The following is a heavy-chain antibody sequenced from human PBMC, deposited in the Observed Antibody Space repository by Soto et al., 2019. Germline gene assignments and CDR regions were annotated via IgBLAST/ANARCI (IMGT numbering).Heavy chain of an antibody. CDR3: AKDGDSSGWTNYYYYYMDV. Sequence: EVQLVESGGGLVQPGRSLRLSCGASGFTFDDYAMHWVRQAPGKGREWVSGISWNSGRIGDADSVKGRFTIPRDNAKNTLYLQMNSLRAEDTALYYCAKDGDSSGWTNYYYYYMDVWGKGTTVTVSS. J-gene: IGHJ6*03. V-gene: IGHV3-9*01. D-gene: IGHD6-19*01. CDR2: ISWNSGRI. CDR1: GFTFDDYA.